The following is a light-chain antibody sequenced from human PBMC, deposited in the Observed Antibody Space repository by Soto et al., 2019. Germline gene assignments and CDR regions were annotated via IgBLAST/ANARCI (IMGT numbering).Light chain of an antibody. Sequence: QSVLTQPASVSGSPGQSITISCTGTSSDVGSHNYVSWYQHHPGKAPKLMIFDVSNRPSGVSNRFSGSKSGNTASLTISGLQADDEGDYYCSAYTTSSTVYVFGTGTKVTVL. CDR2: DVS. CDR3: SAYTTSSTVYV. V-gene: IGLV2-14*03. J-gene: IGLJ1*01. CDR1: SSDVGSHNY.